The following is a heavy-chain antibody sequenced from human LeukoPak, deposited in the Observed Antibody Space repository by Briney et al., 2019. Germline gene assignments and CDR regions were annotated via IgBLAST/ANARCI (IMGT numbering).Heavy chain of an antibody. CDR1: GYTFTGYY. J-gene: IGHJ4*02. V-gene: IGHV1-2*02. CDR3: ARARGYSYGTFDY. Sequence: ASVKVSCKASGYTFTGYYMHWVRQAPGQGLERMGWINPNSGDTNYAQKFQGRVTMTRDTSISTAYMELSRLRSDDTAVYYCARARGYSYGTFDYWGQGTLVTVSS. CDR2: INPNSGDT. D-gene: IGHD5-18*01.